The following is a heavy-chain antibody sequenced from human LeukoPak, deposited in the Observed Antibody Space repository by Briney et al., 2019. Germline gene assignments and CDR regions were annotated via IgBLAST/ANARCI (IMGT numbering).Heavy chain of an antibody. CDR3: AREGCSGTNCLYYFYYMDV. CDR1: GGSISGYY. D-gene: IGHD2-2*01. Sequence: PSETLSLTCTVSGGSISGYYWSWIRQPPGKGLEWIGYIYYVGSTNYNPSLKSRVTISIDTSKNQFSLKLSSVTAADTAVYYCAREGCSGTNCLYYFYYMDVWGKGTTVTVSS. V-gene: IGHV4-59*12. CDR2: IYYVGST. J-gene: IGHJ6*03.